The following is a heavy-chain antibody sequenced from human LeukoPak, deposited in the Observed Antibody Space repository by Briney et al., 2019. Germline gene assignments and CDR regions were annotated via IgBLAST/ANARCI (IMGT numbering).Heavy chain of an antibody. Sequence: ASVKVSCKASGYTFTSSYMHWVRQAPGQGLEWMGIINPSGGTTSHAQKFQGRVNMASDTSTSTVYMELSSLRSEDTAVYYCARHLIAAAGTEAFDIWGQGTMVTVSS. V-gene: IGHV1-46*01. J-gene: IGHJ3*02. CDR2: INPSGGTT. CDR1: GYTFTSSY. CDR3: ARHLIAAAGTEAFDI. D-gene: IGHD6-13*01.